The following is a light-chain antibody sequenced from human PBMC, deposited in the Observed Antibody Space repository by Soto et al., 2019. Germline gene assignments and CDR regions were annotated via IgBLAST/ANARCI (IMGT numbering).Light chain of an antibody. CDR1: SSDVGSYNY. CDR3: SSYTSSSTFPCV. V-gene: IGLV2-14*01. Sequence: DLTHAASEDGTPGQSTTISCTGTSSDVGSYNYVSWYQQHPGKAPKLMIYDVSDRPSGVSNRFSGSKSGNTASLTISGLQAEDEADYYCSSYTSSSTFPCVFGTGTKVTVL. J-gene: IGLJ1*01. CDR2: DVS.